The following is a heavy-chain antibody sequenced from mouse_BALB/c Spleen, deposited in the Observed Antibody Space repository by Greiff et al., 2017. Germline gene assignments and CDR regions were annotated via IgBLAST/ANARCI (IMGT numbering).Heavy chain of an antibody. Sequence: VKLQESGPDLVAPSQSLSITCTVSGFSLTSYGVHWVRQPPGKGLEWLVVIWSDGSTTYNSALKSRLSISKDNSKSQVFLKMNSLQTDDTAMYYCARQDRYDVYFDYWGQGTTLTVSS. D-gene: IGHD2-14*01. V-gene: IGHV2-6-2*01. CDR1: GFSLTSYG. J-gene: IGHJ2*01. CDR2: IWSDGST. CDR3: ARQDRYDVYFDY.